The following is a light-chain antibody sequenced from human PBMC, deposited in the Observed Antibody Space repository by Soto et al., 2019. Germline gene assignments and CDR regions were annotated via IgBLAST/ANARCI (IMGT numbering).Light chain of an antibody. CDR3: HQYDDLPPT. J-gene: IGKJ2*01. CDR1: HDITKY. CDR2: DAS. V-gene: IGKV1-33*01. Sequence: DIQMTQSPSSLSASVGDRVTITCQASHDITKYLNWYQHKPGKAPNLLIYDASNLKPGVPSTFSGSGSGTDFSFAISDLQPEDVAKYYCHQYDDLPPTFGQGTYLEI.